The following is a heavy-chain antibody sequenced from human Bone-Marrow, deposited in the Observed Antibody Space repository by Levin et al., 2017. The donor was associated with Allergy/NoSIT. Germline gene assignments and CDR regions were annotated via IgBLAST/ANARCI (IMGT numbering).Heavy chain of an antibody. CDR1: GYTFTSYG. V-gene: IGHV1-18*01. J-gene: IGHJ1*01. CDR3: ARVDGGSSWYLTLGGAAGGAEYFQH. D-gene: IGHD6-13*01. CDR2: ISAYNGNT. Sequence: GASVKVSCKASGYTFTSYGISWVRQAPGQGLEWMGWISAYNGNTNYAQKLQGRVTMTTDTSTSTAYMELRSLRSDDTAVYYCARVDGGSSWYLTLGGAAGGAEYFQHWGQGTLVTVSS.